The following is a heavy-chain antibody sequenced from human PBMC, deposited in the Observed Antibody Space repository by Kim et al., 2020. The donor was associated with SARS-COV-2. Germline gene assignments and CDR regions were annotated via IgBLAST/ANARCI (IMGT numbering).Heavy chain of an antibody. CDR3: AKDLDGYGSGSPAHY. CDR2: ISYDGSNK. Sequence: GGSLRLSCAASGFTFSSYGMHWVRQAPGKGLEWVAVISYDGSNKYYADSVKGRFTISRDNSKNTLYLQMNSLRAEDTAVYYCAKDLDGYGSGSPAHYWGQGTLVTVSS. D-gene: IGHD3-10*01. V-gene: IGHV3-30*18. CDR1: GFTFSSYG. J-gene: IGHJ4*02.